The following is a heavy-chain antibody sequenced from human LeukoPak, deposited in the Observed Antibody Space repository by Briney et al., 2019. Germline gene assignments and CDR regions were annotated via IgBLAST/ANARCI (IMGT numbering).Heavy chain of an antibody. J-gene: IGHJ6*04. CDR1: GFTFSSYG. CDR3: ARDRVVVVVAATRSNYYYYGMDV. D-gene: IGHD2-15*01. Sequence: PGRSLRLSCAASGFTFSSYGMHWVRQAPGKGLEWVAVIWYDGSNKYYADSVKGRFTISRDNSKNTLYLQMNSLRAEDTAVYYCARDRVVVVVAATRSNYYYYGMDVWGKGTTVTVSS. V-gene: IGHV3-33*01. CDR2: IWYDGSNK.